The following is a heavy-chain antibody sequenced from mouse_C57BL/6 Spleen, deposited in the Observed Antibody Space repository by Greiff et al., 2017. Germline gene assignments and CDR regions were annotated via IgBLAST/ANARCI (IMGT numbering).Heavy chain of an antibody. CDR2: IDPSDSET. CDR1: GYTFTSYW. J-gene: IGHJ3*01. CDR3: AQGDYYGSSFAY. D-gene: IGHD1-1*01. V-gene: IGHV1-52*01. Sequence: VQLQQSGAELVRPGSSVKLSCKASGYTFTSYWMHWVKQRPIQGLEWIGNIDPSDSETHYNQKFKDKATLTVDKSSSTAYMQLSSLTSEDSAVYYCAQGDYYGSSFAYWGQGTLVTVSA.